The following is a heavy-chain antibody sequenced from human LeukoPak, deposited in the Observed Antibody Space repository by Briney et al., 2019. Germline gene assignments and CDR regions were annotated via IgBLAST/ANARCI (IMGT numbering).Heavy chain of an antibody. Sequence: GGSLRLSCAASGFTFSSYIMNWVRQAPGKGLEWVAVISYDGSSKYYADSVKGRFTISRDNSKNTLYLQMNSLRAEDTAVYYCARDPAGGSGYYLDYWGQGTLVTVSS. CDR1: GFTFSSYI. D-gene: IGHD3-22*01. V-gene: IGHV3-30*03. J-gene: IGHJ4*02. CDR3: ARDPAGGSGYYLDY. CDR2: ISYDGSSK.